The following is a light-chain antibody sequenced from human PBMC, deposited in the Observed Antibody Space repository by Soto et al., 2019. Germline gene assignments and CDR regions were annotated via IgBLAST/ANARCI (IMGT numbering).Light chain of an antibody. Sequence: DIPMTQSPSSLSASVGDRVTITCRASQSISSYLNWYQQKPGKAPKLLIYAASSLQSGVPSRFSGSGSGTDFTLTISSLRPEDFATYYCQQSYSTPMYTFGQGTKLEIK. V-gene: IGKV1-39*01. CDR1: QSISSY. CDR3: QQSYSTPMYT. CDR2: AAS. J-gene: IGKJ2*01.